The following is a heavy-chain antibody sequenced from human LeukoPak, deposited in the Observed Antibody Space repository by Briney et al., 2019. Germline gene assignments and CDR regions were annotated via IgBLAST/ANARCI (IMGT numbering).Heavy chain of an antibody. Sequence: GRSLRLSCAASGFTFSSYSMNWVRQTPGKGLEWVSSISSSSSYIYYADSVKGRFTISRDNAKNSLYLQMNSLRAEGTAVYYCARVWDPYYYDSSGYPDYWGQGTLVTVSS. CDR3: ARVWDPYYYDSSGYPDY. D-gene: IGHD3-22*01. J-gene: IGHJ4*02. V-gene: IGHV3-21*01. CDR1: GFTFSSYS. CDR2: ISSSSSYI.